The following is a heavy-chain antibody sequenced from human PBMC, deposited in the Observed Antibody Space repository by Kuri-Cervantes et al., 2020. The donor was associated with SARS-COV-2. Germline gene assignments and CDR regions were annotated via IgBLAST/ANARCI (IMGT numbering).Heavy chain of an antibody. J-gene: IGHJ4*02. CDR1: GGSFSGYY. V-gene: IGHV4-34*01. D-gene: IGHD6-6*01. CDR2: INHSGST. Sequence: SETLSLTCAVYGGSFSGYYWSWIRQPPGKGLEWIGEINHSGSTNYNPSLKSRVPISADTSKNQFSLKLSSVTAADTAVYYCARFTEYSSSLLDYWGQGTLVTVSS. CDR3: ARFTEYSSSLLDY.